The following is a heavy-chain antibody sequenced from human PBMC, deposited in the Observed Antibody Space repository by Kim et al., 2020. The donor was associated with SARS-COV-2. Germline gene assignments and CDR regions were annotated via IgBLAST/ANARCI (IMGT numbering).Heavy chain of an antibody. Sequence: STYYAESVKGRFTISRDNSKNTVYLQMGSLRGEDMAVYYCARGRLGSFDCWGQGTLVTVSS. D-gene: IGHD7-27*01. CDR2: ST. J-gene: IGHJ4*02. V-gene: IGHV3-64*02. CDR3: ARGRLGSFDC.